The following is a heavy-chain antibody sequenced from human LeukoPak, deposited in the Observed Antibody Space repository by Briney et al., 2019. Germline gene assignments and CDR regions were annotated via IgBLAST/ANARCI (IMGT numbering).Heavy chain of an antibody. CDR2: IYTSGST. CDR1: GGSISSGSYY. V-gene: IGHV4-61*02. CDR3: ARDSSGAFDP. Sequence: SETLSLTCTVSGGSISSGSYYWSWIRQPAGKGLEWIGRIYTSGSTNYNPSLKSRVTMSVDTSKNQFSLKLSSVTAADTAVYYCARDSSGAFDPWGQGTLVTVSS. D-gene: IGHD6-25*01. J-gene: IGHJ5*02.